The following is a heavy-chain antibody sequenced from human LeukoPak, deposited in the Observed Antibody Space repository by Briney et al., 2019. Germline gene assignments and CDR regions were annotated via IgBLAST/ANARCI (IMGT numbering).Heavy chain of an antibody. CDR1: GGSISSYY. CDR2: IYTSGST. Sequence: PSETLSLTCTVSGGSISSYYWSWIRQPPGKGLEWIGYIYTSGSTNYNPSLKSRVTISVDTSKNQFSLKLSSVTAADTAVYYCARQRSGYWNDYWGQGTLVTVSS. V-gene: IGHV4-4*09. CDR3: ARQRSGYWNDY. J-gene: IGHJ4*02. D-gene: IGHD1-1*01.